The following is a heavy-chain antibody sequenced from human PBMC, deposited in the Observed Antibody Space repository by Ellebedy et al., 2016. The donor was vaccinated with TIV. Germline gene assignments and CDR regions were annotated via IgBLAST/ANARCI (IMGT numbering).Heavy chain of an antibody. V-gene: IGHV4-38-2*01. Sequence: SETLFLTCAVSGYSISSGSYWGWIRQPPGKGLEWIGSIYHSGSTYYNPSLKRRVTISMDTSRNQFSLRLTSVTAADTAVYYCATFRNLDGFDIWGQGKMVTVSS. D-gene: IGHD2/OR15-2a*01. J-gene: IGHJ3*02. CDR3: ATFRNLDGFDI. CDR2: IYHSGST. CDR1: GYSISSGSY.